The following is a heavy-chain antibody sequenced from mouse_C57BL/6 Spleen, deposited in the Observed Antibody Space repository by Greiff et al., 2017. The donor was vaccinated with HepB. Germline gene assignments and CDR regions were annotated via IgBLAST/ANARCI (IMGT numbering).Heavy chain of an antibody. CDR1: GYTFTSYW. CDR3: ARGAIRRDAMDY. Sequence: QVQLQQPGAELVRPGSSVKLSCKASGYTFTSYWMHWVKQRPIQGLEWIGNIDPSDSETHYNQKFKDKATLTVDKSSSTAYMQLSSLTSEDSAVYYCARGAIRRDAMDYWGQGTSVTVSS. CDR2: IDPSDSET. V-gene: IGHV1-52*01. J-gene: IGHJ4*01.